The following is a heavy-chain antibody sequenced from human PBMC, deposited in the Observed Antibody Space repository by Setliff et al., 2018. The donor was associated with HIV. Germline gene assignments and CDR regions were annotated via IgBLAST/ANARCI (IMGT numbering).Heavy chain of an antibody. V-gene: IGHV1-69*10. CDR3: AGPRGDEAFDI. D-gene: IGHD3-10*01. CDR2: FIPVLDIT. CDR1: GGTSNKYA. Sequence: SVKVSCKASGGTSNKYAIEWVRQAPGQGLEWMGQFIPVLDITNYAQKFQGRVTITADASSSTMYMELSGLRSGDTAVYYCAGPRGDEAFDIWGQGTMVTVSS. J-gene: IGHJ3*02.